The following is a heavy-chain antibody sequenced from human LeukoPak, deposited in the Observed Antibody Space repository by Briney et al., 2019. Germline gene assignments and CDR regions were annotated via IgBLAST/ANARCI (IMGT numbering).Heavy chain of an antibody. D-gene: IGHD2-2*01. CDR3: ARDISYCSSTSCHYFYYGMDV. J-gene: IGHJ6*02. Sequence: GGSLRLSCAASGFTFDNYAMHWVRQAPGKGLEGVPGISWNSGSIGYADSVRGRFTISRDNAKNSLYLQMNSLRPEDTALYFCARDISYCSSTSCHYFYYGMDVWGQGTTVTVSS. CDR2: ISWNSGSI. CDR1: GFTFDNYA. V-gene: IGHV3-9*01.